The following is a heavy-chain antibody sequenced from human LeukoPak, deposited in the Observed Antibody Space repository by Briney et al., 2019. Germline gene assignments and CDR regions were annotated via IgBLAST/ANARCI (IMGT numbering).Heavy chain of an antibody. CDR1: GFTFSSSW. D-gene: IGHD6-19*01. V-gene: IGHV3-48*04. CDR2: ISSSDNSI. J-gene: IGHJ4*02. Sequence: TGGSLRLSCAASGFTFSSSWMSWVRQAPGKGLEWVSYISSSDNSIRYADSVKGRFTISRDNAENSLYLQMNSLRAEDTAVYYCARDPISSAWDGNFDFWGQGTLVTVSS. CDR3: ARDPISSAWDGNFDF.